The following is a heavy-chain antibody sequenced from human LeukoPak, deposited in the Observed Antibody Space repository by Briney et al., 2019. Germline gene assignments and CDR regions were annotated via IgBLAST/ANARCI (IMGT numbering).Heavy chain of an antibody. CDR2: IYYSGST. CDR1: GGSISSHY. Sequence: SETLSLTCTVSGGSISSHYWSWIRQHPGKGLEWIGYIYYSGSTYYNPSLKSRVTISVDTSKNQFSLKLSSVTAADTAVYYCAREPRRPFNAFDIWGQGTMVTVSS. CDR3: AREPRRPFNAFDI. J-gene: IGHJ3*02. D-gene: IGHD6-25*01. V-gene: IGHV4-59*06.